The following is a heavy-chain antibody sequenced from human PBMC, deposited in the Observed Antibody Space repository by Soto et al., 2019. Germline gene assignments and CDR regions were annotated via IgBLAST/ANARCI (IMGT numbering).Heavy chain of an antibody. CDR1: GFTFINYA. J-gene: IGHJ4*02. V-gene: IGHV3-23*01. D-gene: IGHD3-22*01. Sequence: GWSLRLSCTASGFTFINYAMSWGRQAPGKGVEWVASLSGSGDSTYYADSVKGRFTISRDNSRNRLYLQLNSLRAEDTAVFYCARDSDYFPDSSNLYSRPFDAWGQGALVTVSS. CDR2: LSGSGDST. CDR3: ARDSDYFPDSSNLYSRPFDA.